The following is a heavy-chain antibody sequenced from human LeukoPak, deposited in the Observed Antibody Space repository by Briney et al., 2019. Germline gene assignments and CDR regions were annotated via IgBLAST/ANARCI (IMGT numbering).Heavy chain of an antibody. CDR3: AREGVDCSSTTCSFDN. Sequence: PGGSLRLSCAASGFTFSSYGMHWVRQAPGKGLEWVAVIWYDGSNKYYADSVKGRFTISRDNSKNTLYLQMNSLRAEDTAVYYCAREGVDCSSTTCSFDNWGQGTLVTVSS. V-gene: IGHV3-33*01. D-gene: IGHD2-2*01. CDR1: GFTFSSYG. J-gene: IGHJ4*02. CDR2: IWYDGSNK.